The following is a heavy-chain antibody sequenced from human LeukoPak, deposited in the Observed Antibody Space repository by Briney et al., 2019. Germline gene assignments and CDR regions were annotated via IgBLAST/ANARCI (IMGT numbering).Heavy chain of an antibody. J-gene: IGHJ4*02. V-gene: IGHV1-18*01. CDR1: GYTFTSYG. Sequence: ASVKVSCKASGYTFTSYGISWVRQAPGQGLEWMGWISTYNGNTNYAQKVQGRVTMTTDTSTSTAYTELRSLRSDDTAVYYCASSIAARPSHFDYWGQGTLVTVSS. CDR3: ASSIAARPSHFDY. CDR2: ISTYNGNT. D-gene: IGHD6-6*01.